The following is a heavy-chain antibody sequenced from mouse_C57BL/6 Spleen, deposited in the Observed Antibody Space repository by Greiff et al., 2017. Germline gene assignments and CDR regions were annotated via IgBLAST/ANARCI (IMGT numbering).Heavy chain of an antibody. J-gene: IGHJ1*03. Sequence: EVKLMESEGGLVQPGSSMKLSCTASGFTFSDYYMAWVRQVPEKGLEWVANINYDGSSTYYLDSLKSRFIISRDNAKNILYLQMSSLKSEDTATYYCARVIYYGNLRYFDVWGTGTTVTVSS. CDR3: ARVIYYGNLRYFDV. CDR2: INYDGSST. CDR1: GFTFSDYY. V-gene: IGHV5-16*01. D-gene: IGHD2-1*01.